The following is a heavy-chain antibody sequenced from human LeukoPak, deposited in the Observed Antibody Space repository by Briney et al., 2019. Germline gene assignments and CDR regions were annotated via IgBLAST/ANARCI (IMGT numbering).Heavy chain of an antibody. CDR2: MNPNSGNT. J-gene: IGHJ6*03. Sequence: ASVKVSCKASGGTFSSYAISWVRQAPGQGLEWMGWMNPNSGNTGYAQKFQDRVTMTRNSSISTAYMELSSLSSEDTAVYYCARGQKETIFGLVILLGYYMDVWGKGTTVTVSS. V-gene: IGHV1-8*02. CDR1: GGTFSSYA. CDR3: ARGQKETIFGLVILLGYYMDV. D-gene: IGHD3-3*01.